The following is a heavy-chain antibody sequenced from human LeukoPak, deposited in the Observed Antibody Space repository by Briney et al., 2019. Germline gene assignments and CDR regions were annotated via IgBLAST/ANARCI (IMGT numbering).Heavy chain of an antibody. Sequence: GGSLRLSCAASGFTFTNYGMHWARQAPGKGLEWVALITYDGYYKYYSDSVKGRFTISSDTSKNTLYLQMNSLRAEDTAVYYCARDLSPVVRASPMGYWGQGTPVTVSS. CDR2: ITYDGYYK. CDR3: ARDLSPVVRASPMGY. D-gene: IGHD3-10*01. V-gene: IGHV3-30*03. J-gene: IGHJ4*02. CDR1: GFTFTNYG.